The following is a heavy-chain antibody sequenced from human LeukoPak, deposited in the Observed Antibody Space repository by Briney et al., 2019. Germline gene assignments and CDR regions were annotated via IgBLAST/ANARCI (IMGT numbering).Heavy chain of an antibody. CDR2: ISSSGSTV. CDR3: ARGRPLTIFGVVTGMDV. Sequence: GGSLRLSCAASGFTFSSYEMNWVRQAPGKGLEWVSYISSSGSTVYYADSVKGRFTISRDNAKNSLYLQMNSLRAEDTAVYYCARGRPLTIFGVVTGMDVWGQGTTVTVSS. D-gene: IGHD3-3*01. J-gene: IGHJ6*02. CDR1: GFTFSSYE. V-gene: IGHV3-48*03.